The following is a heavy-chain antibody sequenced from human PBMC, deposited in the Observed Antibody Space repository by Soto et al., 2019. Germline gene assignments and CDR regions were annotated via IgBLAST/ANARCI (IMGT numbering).Heavy chain of an antibody. CDR1: GFTFSSYA. J-gene: IGHJ4*02. D-gene: IGHD6-19*01. Sequence: VQLLESGGGLVQPGGSLRLSCAASGFTFSSYAMNWVRQGPGKGLEWVSVISGSGGSTYYADSVKGRFTISRDNSKNTLYLQMNGLRAEDTAVYYCASRSSGWYFDYWGQGTLVTVSS. CDR3: ASRSSGWYFDY. V-gene: IGHV3-23*01. CDR2: ISGSGGST.